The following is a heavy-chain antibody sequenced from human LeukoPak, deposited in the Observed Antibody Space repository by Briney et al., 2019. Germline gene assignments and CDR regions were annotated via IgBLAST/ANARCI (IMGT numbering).Heavy chain of an antibody. CDR3: ARDPMYSGSYGVGDY. J-gene: IGHJ4*02. D-gene: IGHD1-26*01. Sequence: GRSLRLSCAASGFTFSSYAMHWVRQAPGKGLEWVAVISYDGSNKYYADSVEGRFTISRDNSKNTLYLQMNSLRAEDTAVYYCARDPMYSGSYGVGDYWGQGTLVTVSS. CDR2: ISYDGSNK. V-gene: IGHV3-30-3*01. CDR1: GFTFSSYA.